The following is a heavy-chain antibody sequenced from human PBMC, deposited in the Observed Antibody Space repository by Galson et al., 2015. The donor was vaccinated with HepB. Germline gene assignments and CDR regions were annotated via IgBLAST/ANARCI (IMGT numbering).Heavy chain of an antibody. J-gene: IGHJ4*02. CDR1: GFTFSYAW. CDR2: IKSETDGGTT. D-gene: IGHD3-3*01. Sequence: SLRLSCAASGFTFSYAWMSWVRQAPGKGLEWVGRIKSETDGGTTDYAAPVIGRFSISSDDSENTLYLQMNSLKTEDTAAYYCATGPNDFWSGYVTYVYYSHYWGRGTLVTVSS. V-gene: IGHV3-15*01. CDR3: ATGPNDFWSGYVTYVYYSHY.